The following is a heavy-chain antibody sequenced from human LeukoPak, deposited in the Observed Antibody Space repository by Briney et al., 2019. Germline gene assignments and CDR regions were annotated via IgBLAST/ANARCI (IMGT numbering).Heavy chain of an antibody. Sequence: GGSLRLSCSASGFTFSTYAMSWVRRAPGKGLEWVSAISGSGDTTYFVDSVKGRFTISRDNSKNTLYLQMNSLRGEDTAVYFCAKRAGVGSGSPLNNYFDYWGQGTLVTVSS. CDR3: AKRAGVGSGSPLNNYFDY. CDR2: ISGSGDTT. CDR1: GFTFSTYA. V-gene: IGHV3-23*01. J-gene: IGHJ4*02. D-gene: IGHD3-22*01.